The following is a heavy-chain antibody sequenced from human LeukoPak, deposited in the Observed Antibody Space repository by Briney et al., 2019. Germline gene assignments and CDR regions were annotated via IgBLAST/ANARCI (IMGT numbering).Heavy chain of an antibody. J-gene: IGHJ4*02. V-gene: IGHV1-69*04. CDR1: GGTFSNYA. Sequence: SVKVSCKASGGTFSNYAIIWVRQAPGQGLEWMGRIIPLFGIANYAQKFQGRVTITAEKSTSIVYMELNSLSFEDAAVYYCARESGYYDSSGYLGYWGQGTLVTVSS. CDR3: ARESGYYDSSGYLGY. D-gene: IGHD3-22*01. CDR2: IIPLFGIA.